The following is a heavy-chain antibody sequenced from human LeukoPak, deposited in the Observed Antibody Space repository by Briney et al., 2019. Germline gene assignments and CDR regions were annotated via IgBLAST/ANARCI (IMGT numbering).Heavy chain of an antibody. V-gene: IGHV4-34*01. CDR2: INHSGST. Sequence: SETLSLTCAVYGGSFSGYYWSWIRQPPGKGLEWIGEINHSGSTNYNPSLKSRVTPSVDTSKNQFSLKLSSVTAADTAVYYCASGDSGSYYAWGQGTLVTVSS. J-gene: IGHJ5*02. CDR3: ASGDSGSYYA. CDR1: GGSFSGYY. D-gene: IGHD1-26*01.